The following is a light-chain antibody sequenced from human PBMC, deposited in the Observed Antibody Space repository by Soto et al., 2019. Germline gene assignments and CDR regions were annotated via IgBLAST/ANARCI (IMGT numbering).Light chain of an antibody. J-gene: IGKJ1*01. CDR1: QTISSW. CDR3: QQSYSTPRT. V-gene: IGKV1-5*03. CDR2: NAS. Sequence: DIQMTQSPSTLSGSVGDRVTITCRASQTISSWLACYQQKPGQAHKLRIYNASTLKSGVPSRFSGSGTGTEFTLTISSLQPDDFATDDCQQSYSTPRTFGQGTKVDIK.